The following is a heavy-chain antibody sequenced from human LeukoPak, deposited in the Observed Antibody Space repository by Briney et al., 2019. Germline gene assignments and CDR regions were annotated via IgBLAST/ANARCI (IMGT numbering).Heavy chain of an antibody. J-gene: IGHJ4*02. Sequence: SETLSLTCTVSGGSISSYYWSWIRQPPGKGLEWIGYIYTSGSTNYNPTLKSRVTISVDTSKNQFSLKLSSVTAADTAVYYCARRGEYSSSEFDYWGQGTLVTVSS. V-gene: IGHV4-4*09. D-gene: IGHD6-6*01. CDR1: GGSISSYY. CDR3: ARRGEYSSSEFDY. CDR2: IYTSGST.